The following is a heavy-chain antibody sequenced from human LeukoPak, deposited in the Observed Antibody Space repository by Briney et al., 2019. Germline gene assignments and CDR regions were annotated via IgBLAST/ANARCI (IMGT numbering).Heavy chain of an antibody. CDR3: ARDYTFGGVIAPYYFDY. V-gene: IGHV4-38-2*02. D-gene: IGHD3-16*02. J-gene: IGHJ4*02. CDR2: IYHSGST. Sequence: TSETLSLTCTVSGYSISSGYYWGWIRQPPGKGLEWIGGIYHSGSTYYNPSLKSRVTISVDTSKNQFSLKLSSVIAADTAVYYCARDYTFGGVIAPYYFDYWGQGTLVTVSS. CDR1: GYSISSGYY.